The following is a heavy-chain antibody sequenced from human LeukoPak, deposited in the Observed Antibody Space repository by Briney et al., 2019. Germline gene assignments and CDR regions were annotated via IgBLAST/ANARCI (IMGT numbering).Heavy chain of an antibody. CDR1: GFTFSNSN. J-gene: IGHJ5*02. Sequence: GGSLRLSCAASGFTFSNSNMNWIRQATGKGLEWVSSLIGSTSSIYYADSVKGRFTISSDNAKNSLYLQMNSLRAEDTAVYYCARDSRLVVACVFDPCGQGTLVTVSS. V-gene: IGHV3-21*01. D-gene: IGHD2-2*01. CDR2: LIGSTSSI. CDR3: ARDSRLVVACVFDP.